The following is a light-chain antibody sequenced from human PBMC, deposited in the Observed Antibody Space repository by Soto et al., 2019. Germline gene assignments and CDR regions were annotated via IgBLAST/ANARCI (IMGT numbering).Light chain of an antibody. CDR1: TSDVGGYNY. CDR2: EVS. V-gene: IGLV2-14*01. J-gene: IGLJ1*01. Sequence: QSALTQPASVSGYPGQSITISCTGTTSDVGGYNYVSWYQKHPGKAPKLMISEVSNRPSGVSNRFSGSKSGNTASLTISGVQAEDEADYYCSSYTSSSLYVFGTGTKVTVL. CDR3: SSYTSSSLYV.